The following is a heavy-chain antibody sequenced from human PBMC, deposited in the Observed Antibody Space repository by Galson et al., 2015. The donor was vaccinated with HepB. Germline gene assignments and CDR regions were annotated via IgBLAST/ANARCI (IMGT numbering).Heavy chain of an antibody. J-gene: IGHJ3*01. CDR1: GYSFTNYW. V-gene: IGHV5-51*01. CDR2: IYPGDSDT. Sequence: QSGAEVKKPGESLKISCKGSGYSFTNYWIAWVRQMPGKGLEWMGIIYPGDSDTRYSPSFQGQVTISAAKSISTAYLQWSSLKASDTAMFYCARLESAVTGAGGGFDVWGQGTMVTVSS. CDR3: ARLESAVTGAGGGFDV. D-gene: IGHD6-19*01.